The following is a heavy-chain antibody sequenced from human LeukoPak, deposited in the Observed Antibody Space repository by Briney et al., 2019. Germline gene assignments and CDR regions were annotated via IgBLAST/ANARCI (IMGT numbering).Heavy chain of an antibody. CDR1: GYTFTGYY. D-gene: IGHD5-12*01. Sequence: ASVKVSCKASGYTFTGYYMHWVRQAPGQGLEWMGWINPNSGGTNYAQKFQGRVTMTRDTPISTAYMELSRLRSDDTAVYYCARVGNSGYDPNFDYWGQGTLVTVSS. CDR3: ARVGNSGYDPNFDY. V-gene: IGHV1-2*02. J-gene: IGHJ4*02. CDR2: INPNSGGT.